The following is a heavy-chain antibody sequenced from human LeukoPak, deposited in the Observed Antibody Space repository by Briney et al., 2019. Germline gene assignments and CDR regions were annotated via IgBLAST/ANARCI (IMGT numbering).Heavy chain of an antibody. CDR2: IKSKTDGGTT. Sequence: PGGSLRLSCAASGFTFSNAWMSWVRQAPGKGLEWVGRIKSKTDGGTTVYAAPVKGRFTISRDDSKNTLYLQMNSLKTEDTAVYYCTTDQGERIMITFGGVIVNDYWGQGTLVTVSS. CDR3: TTDQGERIMITFGGVIVNDY. J-gene: IGHJ4*02. CDR1: GFTFSNAW. V-gene: IGHV3-15*01. D-gene: IGHD3-16*02.